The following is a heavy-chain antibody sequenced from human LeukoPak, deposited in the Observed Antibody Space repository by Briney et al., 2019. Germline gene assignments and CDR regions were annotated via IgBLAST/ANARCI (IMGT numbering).Heavy chain of an antibody. CDR2: ISAYNGNT. D-gene: IGHD3-10*01. Sequence: GASVKVSCTASGYTFTSYGISWVRQAPGQGLEWMGWISAYNGNTNYAQKLQGRVTMTTDTSTSTAYMELRSLRSDDTAVYYCARDRSRAYGSGSYYNSREWFDPWGQGTLVTVSS. CDR1: GYTFTSYG. J-gene: IGHJ5*02. CDR3: ARDRSRAYGSGSYYNSREWFDP. V-gene: IGHV1-18*04.